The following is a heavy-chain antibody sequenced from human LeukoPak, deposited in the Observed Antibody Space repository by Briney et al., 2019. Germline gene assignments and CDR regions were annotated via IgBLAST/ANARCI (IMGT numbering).Heavy chain of an antibody. J-gene: IGHJ4*02. CDR1: GFTFSSYS. D-gene: IGHD6-6*01. V-gene: IGHV3-21*01. CDR3: ARADSNIAARRIGFDY. Sequence: GGSLRLSCAASGFTFSSYSMNWVRQAPGKGLDWVSSISGSSSYIYYADSVKGRFTISRDNAKNSLYLQINSLRAGDTALYYCARADSNIAARRIGFDYWGQGTLVTVSS. CDR2: ISGSSSYI.